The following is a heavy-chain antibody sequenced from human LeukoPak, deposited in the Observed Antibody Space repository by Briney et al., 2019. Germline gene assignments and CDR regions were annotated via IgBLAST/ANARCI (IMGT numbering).Heavy chain of an antibody. CDR2: ISSTGSYI. D-gene: IGHD4-17*01. CDR3: ARAPDYGDYYYYMDV. V-gene: IGHV3-21*01. J-gene: IGHJ6*03. Sequence: GGSLRLSCAASGFTFSYYTMNWVRLAPGKGLEWVSSISSTGSYIFYADSVKGRFTISRDNAKDSLYLQMNSLRAEDTAVYYCARAPDYGDYYYYMDVWGKGTTVTISS. CDR1: GFTFSYYT.